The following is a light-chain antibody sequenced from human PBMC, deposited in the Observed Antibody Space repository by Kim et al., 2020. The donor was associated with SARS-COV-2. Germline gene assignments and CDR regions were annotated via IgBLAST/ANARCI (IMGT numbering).Light chain of an antibody. J-gene: IGKJ4*01. V-gene: IGKV1-33*01. Sequence: DIQMTQSPSSLSASVGDRVTITCQASQDIDNYLNWYQQKPGKAPKLLIYDAANLETGVPSRFSGRGSGTDFTFTISNLQPEDTATYYCQQFDSLPLTFGGGTKVDIK. CDR2: DAA. CDR3: QQFDSLPLT. CDR1: QDIDNY.